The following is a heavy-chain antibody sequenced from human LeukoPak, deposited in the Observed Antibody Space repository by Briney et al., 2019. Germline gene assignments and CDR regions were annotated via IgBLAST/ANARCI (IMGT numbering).Heavy chain of an antibody. Sequence: PSETLSLTCTVSGGSISSGSYYWSRIRQPAGKGLEWIGRIYTSGSTNYNPSLKSRVTISVDTSKNQFSLKLSSVTAADTAVYYCARIGRTTDYWGQGTLVTVSS. CDR1: GGSISSGSYY. V-gene: IGHV4-61*02. D-gene: IGHD1-1*01. CDR3: ARIGRTTDY. CDR2: IYTSGST. J-gene: IGHJ4*02.